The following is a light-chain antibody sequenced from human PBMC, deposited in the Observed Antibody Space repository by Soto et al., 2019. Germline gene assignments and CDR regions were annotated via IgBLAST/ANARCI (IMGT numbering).Light chain of an antibody. V-gene: IGLV2-14*01. CDR3: SSYTSSSTLYV. Sequence: QSALTQPASVSGSPGQSITISCTGTSSDVGGYNYVSWYQQHPGKAPKLMIYDVSNRPSGVSNRFSGSKSGNTASLTISGLQAEDEADYCSSYTSSSTLYVFGTGTMVTVL. CDR2: DVS. CDR1: SSDVGGYNY. J-gene: IGLJ1*01.